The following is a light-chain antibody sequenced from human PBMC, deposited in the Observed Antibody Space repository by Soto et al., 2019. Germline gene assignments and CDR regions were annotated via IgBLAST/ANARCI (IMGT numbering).Light chain of an antibody. CDR3: QQYNDNWT. CDR1: QRISSW. Sequence: DIQMTQSPSTLSPSEEDKVTITCRASQRISSWLAWYQQKPGTAPNLLIYKASTLQSGVPSRFSGSGSGTEFTLTISSLQPDDSATYYCQQYNDNWTFGQGTKVDIK. V-gene: IGKV1-5*03. CDR2: KAS. J-gene: IGKJ1*01.